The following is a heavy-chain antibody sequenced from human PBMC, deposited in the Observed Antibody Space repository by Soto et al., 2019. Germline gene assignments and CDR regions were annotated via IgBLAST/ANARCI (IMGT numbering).Heavy chain of an antibody. J-gene: IGHJ4*02. Sequence: ASVKVSCKASGGTFSRNTISWVRQAPGQGLEWMGGIIPIFGTANYAQKFQGRVTITADESTSTAYMELSRLRSEDTAVYYCARQFHYDSSGYYYAYWGQGTLVTVSS. V-gene: IGHV1-69*13. D-gene: IGHD3-22*01. CDR2: IIPIFGTA. CDR3: ARQFHYDSSGYYYAY. CDR1: GGTFSRNT.